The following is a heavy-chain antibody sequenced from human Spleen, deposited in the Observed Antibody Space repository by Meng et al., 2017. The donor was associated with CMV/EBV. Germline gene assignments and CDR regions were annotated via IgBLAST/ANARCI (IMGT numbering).Heavy chain of an antibody. D-gene: IGHD6-13*01. CDR3: ASMYSSPPYYYHGMDV. J-gene: IGHJ6*02. CDR1: GFTFSSYW. CDR2: IYYSGST. Sequence: GSLRLSCAASGFTFSSYWMSWIRQPPGKGLGWIGSIYYSGSTYYNPSLKSRVTISVDTSKNQFSLKLRSVTAADTAVYYCASMYSSPPYYYHGMDVWGQGTTVTVSS. V-gene: IGHV4-39*07.